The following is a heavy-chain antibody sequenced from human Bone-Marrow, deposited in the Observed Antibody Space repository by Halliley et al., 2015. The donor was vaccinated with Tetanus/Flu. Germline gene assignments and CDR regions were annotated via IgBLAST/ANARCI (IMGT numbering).Heavy chain of an antibody. J-gene: IGHJ4*02. CDR2: ISSSGNYI. D-gene: IGHD6-19*01. V-gene: IGHV3-21*01. Sequence: SSISSSGNYISYADSVRGRFTISRDNAKNSLFLQMNSLRVEDTAVYYCARGAGLGSGWPFDYWGQGTLVTVPS. CDR3: ARGAGLGSGWPFDY.